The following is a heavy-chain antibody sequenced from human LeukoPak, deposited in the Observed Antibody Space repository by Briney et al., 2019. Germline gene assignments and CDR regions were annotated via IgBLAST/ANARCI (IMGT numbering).Heavy chain of an antibody. V-gene: IGHV3-23*01. Sequence: GGSLRLSCAASGFTFSSYAMSWVRQAPGKGLEWVSAISGSGGSTYYADSVKGRFTISRDNSKNTLYLQMNSLRAEDTAVYYCAKDWLTVTTRNGVPDAFDIWGQGTMVTVSS. CDR2: ISGSGGST. CDR1: GFTFSSYA. CDR3: AKDWLTVTTRNGVPDAFDI. D-gene: IGHD4-17*01. J-gene: IGHJ3*02.